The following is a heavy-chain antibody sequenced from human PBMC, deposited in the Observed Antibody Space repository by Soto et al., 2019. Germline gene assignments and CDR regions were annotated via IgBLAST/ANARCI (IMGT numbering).Heavy chain of an antibody. CDR2: IYYSGST. D-gene: IGHD6-13*01. V-gene: IGHV4-59*08. Sequence: QVQLQESGPGLVKPSETLSLTCTVSGGSISSYYRSWIRQPPGKGLEWIGYIYYSGSTNYNPSLKSRVTISVDTSKNQFSLKLSSVTAADTAVYYCARRYSSAFDIWGQGTMVTVSS. CDR1: GGSISSYY. J-gene: IGHJ3*02. CDR3: ARRYSSAFDI.